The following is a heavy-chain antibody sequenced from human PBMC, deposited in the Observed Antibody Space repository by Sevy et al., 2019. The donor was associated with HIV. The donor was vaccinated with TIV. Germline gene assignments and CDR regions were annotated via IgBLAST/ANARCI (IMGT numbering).Heavy chain of an antibody. CDR1: GFTFSSYS. V-gene: IGHV3-21*04. D-gene: IGHD6-25*01. Sequence: GGSLRLSCAASGFTFSSYSMNWVRQAPGKGLEWVSSISSSSSYIYYADSVKGRFTISRDNAKNSLYLHMSSLGAEDTAVYYCARNLSPSGAFDIWGQGTRVTVSS. CDR2: ISSSSSYI. J-gene: IGHJ3*02. CDR3: ARNLSPSGAFDI.